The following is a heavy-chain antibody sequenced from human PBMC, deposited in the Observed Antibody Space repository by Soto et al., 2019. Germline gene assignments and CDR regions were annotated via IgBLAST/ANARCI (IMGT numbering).Heavy chain of an antibody. CDR3: VRYGVAAAY. J-gene: IGHJ4*01. CDR2: MNPNSGIT. V-gene: IGHV1-8*02. Sequence: SVKGSCKASGYTLTTRHINWGREATGRGLEWMAWMNPNSGITGYAQKFQDRITLTRDPPTTTAYMELTSLTFDDTAVYSCVRYGVAAAYWGQGTQVTVSS. D-gene: IGHD2-8*01. CDR1: GYTLTTRH.